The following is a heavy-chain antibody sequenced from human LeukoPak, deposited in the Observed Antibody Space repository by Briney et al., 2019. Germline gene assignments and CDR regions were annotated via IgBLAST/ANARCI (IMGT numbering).Heavy chain of an antibody. V-gene: IGHV3-30*18. Sequence: PGRSLRLSCAASGFTFSSYGMHWVRQAPGEGLEWVAVISYDGSNKYYADSVKGRFTISRDNSKNTLYLQMNSLRAEDTAVYYCAKDGLWLLDYWGQGTLVTVSS. CDR2: ISYDGSNK. J-gene: IGHJ4*02. D-gene: IGHD5-24*01. CDR3: AKDGLWLLDY. CDR1: GFTFSSYG.